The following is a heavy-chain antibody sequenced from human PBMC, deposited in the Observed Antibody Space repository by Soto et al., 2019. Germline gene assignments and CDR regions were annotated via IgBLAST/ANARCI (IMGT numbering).Heavy chain of an antibody. D-gene: IGHD4-17*01. Sequence: QVQLQESGPGLVKPSETLSLTCTVSGGSISSHYWSWIRHSPGKGLEWIGYIYYTGSTNYNPSLTSRVTISLDTSKDQFSLKLSSVTAADTAVYYCARVTVTTGYYFFDKWGQGTLATVSS. CDR1: GGSISSHY. CDR3: ARVTVTTGYYFFDK. CDR2: IYYTGST. J-gene: IGHJ4*02. V-gene: IGHV4-59*11.